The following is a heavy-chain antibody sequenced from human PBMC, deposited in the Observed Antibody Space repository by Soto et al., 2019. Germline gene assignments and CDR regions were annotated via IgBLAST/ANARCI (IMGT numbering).Heavy chain of an antibody. CDR3: ARPLYSYGPMDV. D-gene: IGHD5-18*01. CDR2: IYYSGST. J-gene: IGHJ6*02. Sequence: QVQLQESGPGLVKPSETLSLTCTVSGGSVSSGSYYWSWIRQPPGKGLEWIGYIYYSGSTNYNPSLKTPVTLSVDTSKIHSSLKLSSVTAADTAVYYCARPLYSYGPMDVWGQGTTVTVSS. V-gene: IGHV4-61*01. CDR1: GGSVSSGSYY.